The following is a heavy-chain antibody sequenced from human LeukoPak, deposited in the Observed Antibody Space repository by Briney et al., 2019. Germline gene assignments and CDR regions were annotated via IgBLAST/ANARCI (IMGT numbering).Heavy chain of an antibody. D-gene: IGHD2-21*01. V-gene: IGHV3-23*01. CDR1: GFTFSIYA. CDR2: LSGSTT. CDR3: AKRYCDGGICCFDN. Sequence: GGSLRLSCAVSGFTFSIYAMSWVRQAPGKGLEWVSGLSGSTTYYADSVKGRFTISRDNSNNTLYLQMNSLRVEDTAVCYCAKRYCDGGICCFDNWGQGTLVTVSS. J-gene: IGHJ5*02.